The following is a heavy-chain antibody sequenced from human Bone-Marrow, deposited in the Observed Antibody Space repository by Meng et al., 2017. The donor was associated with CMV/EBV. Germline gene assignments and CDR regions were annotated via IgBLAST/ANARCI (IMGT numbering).Heavy chain of an antibody. V-gene: IGHV1-69*10. J-gene: IGHJ5*02. CDR3: ARPIVVVPAARAFDP. Sequence: SVKVSCKASGGTFSSYAISWVRQAPGQGLEWMGGIIPILGIANYAQKFQGRVTITADKSTSTAYMELSSLRSEDTAVYYCARPIVVVPAARAFDPWGQGTLVTVSS. CDR2: IIPILGIA. D-gene: IGHD2-2*01. CDR1: GGTFSSYA.